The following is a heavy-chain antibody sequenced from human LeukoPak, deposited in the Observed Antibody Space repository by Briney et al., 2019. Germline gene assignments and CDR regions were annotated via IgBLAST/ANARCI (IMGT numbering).Heavy chain of an antibody. CDR1: GGSLSSSSYY. D-gene: IGHD3-22*01. CDR2: IYYSGST. J-gene: IGHJ3*02. V-gene: IGHV4-39*07. CDR3: ARGRAMIVAFDI. Sequence: SETLSLTCTVSGGSLSSSSYYWGWIRQPPGKGLEWIGSIYYSGSTYYNPSLKSRVTISVDTSKNQFSLKLSSVTAADTAVYYCARGRAMIVAFDIWGQGTMVTVSS.